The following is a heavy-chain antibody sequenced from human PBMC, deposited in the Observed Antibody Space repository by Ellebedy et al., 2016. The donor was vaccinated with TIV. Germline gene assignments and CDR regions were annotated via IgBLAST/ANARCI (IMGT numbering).Heavy chain of an antibody. J-gene: IGHJ3*02. D-gene: IGHD6-19*01. CDR2: IYYGGGI. CDR1: GVSINTKY. Sequence: MPSETLSLTCSVSGVSINTKYWSWIRQTPEKGLKWIGYIYYGGGINYNPSLKGRVTLSLDTSKNHFSLNLTSVTAADTAVYYCARPYGSGWLGRSAFDIWGQGTLVTVSS. V-gene: IGHV4-59*12. CDR3: ARPYGSGWLGRSAFDI.